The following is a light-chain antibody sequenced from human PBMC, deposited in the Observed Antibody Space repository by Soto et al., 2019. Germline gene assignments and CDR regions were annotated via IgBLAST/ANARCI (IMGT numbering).Light chain of an antibody. CDR3: QVWDSSSVV. CDR2: DDS. CDR1: NIGSKS. V-gene: IGLV3-21*02. Sequence: SYERTQPPSVSVAPGQPARITCGGNNIGSKSVHWYQQKPGQAPVLVVYDDSDRPSAIPERFSGSNSGNTATLTISRVEAGDEADYYCQVWDSSSVVFGGGTKLTVL. J-gene: IGLJ2*01.